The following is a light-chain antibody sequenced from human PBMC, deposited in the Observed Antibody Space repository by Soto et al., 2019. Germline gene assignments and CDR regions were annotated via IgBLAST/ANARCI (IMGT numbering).Light chain of an antibody. CDR3: LQDYNYPYT. CDR2: AAS. Sequence: AIQMTQSPSSLSASVGDRVTITCRASQGIRNDLGWYQQKPGKAPKLLIYAASSLESGVPVRFSGSGSGADFTLTISSLQPEDFATYYCLQDYNYPYTFGQGTKLQI. V-gene: IGKV1-6*01. CDR1: QGIRND. J-gene: IGKJ2*01.